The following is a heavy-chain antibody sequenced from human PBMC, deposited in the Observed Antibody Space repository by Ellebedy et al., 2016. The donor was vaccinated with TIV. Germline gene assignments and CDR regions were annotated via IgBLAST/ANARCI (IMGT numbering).Heavy chain of an antibody. D-gene: IGHD7-27*01. CDR1: GFTFSSYG. Sequence: PGGSLRLSCAASGFTFSSYGMHWVRQVPGKGLEWVSAMAEYDGRTFYADSVRGRFTISRDNSANILFLHMHSLRAEDTAIYYCTKRAENWGFFDYWGQGARVTVSS. V-gene: IGHV3-23*01. CDR3: TKRAENWGFFDY. CDR2: MAEYDGRT. J-gene: IGHJ4*02.